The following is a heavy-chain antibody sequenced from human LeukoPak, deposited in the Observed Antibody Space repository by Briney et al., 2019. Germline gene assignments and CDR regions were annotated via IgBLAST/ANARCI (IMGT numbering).Heavy chain of an antibody. Sequence: GGSLRLSCAASGFTFRSYAMTWVRQAPGEGLEWVSSISATGDSTYSADSVKGRFTVSRDNSKNTLYLQMNSLRAEDTAVYYCAEDQGRAYYDFWSGCDYFDYWGQGTLVTVSS. CDR3: AEDQGRAYYDFWSGCDYFDY. D-gene: IGHD3-3*01. CDR2: ISATGDST. J-gene: IGHJ4*02. V-gene: IGHV3-23*01. CDR1: GFTFRSYA.